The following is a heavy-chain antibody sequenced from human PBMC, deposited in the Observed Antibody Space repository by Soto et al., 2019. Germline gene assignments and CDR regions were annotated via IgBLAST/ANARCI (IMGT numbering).Heavy chain of an antibody. Sequence: RLSCAASGFTFSSYEMHWVRQAPGKGLEWISYISSTGSGTHYADSVKGRFTMSRDNTKNSVSLQMSSLRAEDTAVYYCVRDLHECWAADPVRVSNCGQGTQVTVSA. CDR2: ISSTGSGT. CDR3: VRDLHECWAADPVRVSN. D-gene: IGHD6-25*01. V-gene: IGHV3-48*03. J-gene: IGHJ4*02. CDR1: GFTFSSYE.